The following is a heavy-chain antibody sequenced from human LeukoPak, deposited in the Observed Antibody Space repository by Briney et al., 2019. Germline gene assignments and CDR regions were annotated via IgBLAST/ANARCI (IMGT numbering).Heavy chain of an antibody. Sequence: GGSLRLSCAASGFTFSSYAMSWVRQAPGKGLEWVSAISGSGGSTYYADSVKGRFTISRDNSKSTLYLQMNSLRAEDTAVYYCAKGTSGYSYGYVDYWGQGTLVTVSS. D-gene: IGHD5-18*01. CDR3: AKGTSGYSYGYVDY. V-gene: IGHV3-23*01. J-gene: IGHJ4*02. CDR1: GFTFSSYA. CDR2: ISGSGGST.